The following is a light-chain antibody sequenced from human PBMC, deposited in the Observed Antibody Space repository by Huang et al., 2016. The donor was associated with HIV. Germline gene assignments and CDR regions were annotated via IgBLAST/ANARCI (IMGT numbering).Light chain of an antibody. CDR3: QQRSNWPPRFT. J-gene: IGKJ3*01. CDR2: DAS. Sequence: EMVLTQSPATLSLSPGERATLSCRASQSVSSYLSGYQQKPGQSPRLLIYDASNRSTGIPATFSGRCSGTDFTLTISSLEPEDFAVYYCQQRSNWPPRFTFGPGTKVDIK. V-gene: IGKV3-11*01. CDR1: QSVSSY.